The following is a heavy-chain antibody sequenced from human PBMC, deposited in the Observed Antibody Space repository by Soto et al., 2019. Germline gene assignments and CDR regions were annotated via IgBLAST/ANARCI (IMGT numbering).Heavy chain of an antibody. V-gene: IGHV3-33*01. CDR1: GFTFSSYG. Sequence: QVQLVESGGGVVQPGRSLRLSCAASGFTFSSYGMHWVRQAPGKGLEWVAVIWYDGSNKYYADSVKGRFTISSDNSKNTLYLQMNSLRAEDTAVYYCASQGGNSYALGYFDYWGQGTLVTVSS. CDR3: ASQGGNSYALGYFDY. CDR2: IWYDGSNK. J-gene: IGHJ4*02. D-gene: IGHD5-18*01.